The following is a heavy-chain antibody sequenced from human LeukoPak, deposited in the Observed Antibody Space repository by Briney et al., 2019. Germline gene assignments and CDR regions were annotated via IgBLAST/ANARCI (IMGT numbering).Heavy chain of an antibody. CDR2: IYHSGST. D-gene: IGHD1-26*01. V-gene: IGHV4-38-2*02. CDR3: ARVGYSGSYYHAFEI. J-gene: IGHJ3*02. CDR1: GYSIDSGFY. Sequence: SETLSLTCTVSGYSIDSGFYWGWIRQPPGKGLEWIANIYHSGSTYYNPSLQSRVNISVDTSKNQFSLNLATVAATDTAMYYCARVGYSGSYYHAFEIWGQGTMVTFSS.